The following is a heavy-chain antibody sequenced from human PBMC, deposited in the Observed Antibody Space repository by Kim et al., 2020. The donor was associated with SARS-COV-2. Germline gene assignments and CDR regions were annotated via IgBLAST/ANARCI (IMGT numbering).Heavy chain of an antibody. CDR2: ISYDGSNK. CDR3: ARGSHYDILTPYYFDY. CDR1: GFTFSSYA. V-gene: IGHV3-30*04. J-gene: IGHJ4*02. D-gene: IGHD3-9*01. Sequence: GGSLRLSCAASGFTFSSYAMHWVRQAPGKGLEWVAVISYDGSNKYYADSVKGRFTISRDNSKNTLYLQMNSLRAEDTAVYYCARGSHYDILTPYYFDYWGQGTLVTVSS.